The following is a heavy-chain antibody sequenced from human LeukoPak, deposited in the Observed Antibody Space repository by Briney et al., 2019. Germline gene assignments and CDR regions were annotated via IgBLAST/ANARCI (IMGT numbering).Heavy chain of an antibody. J-gene: IGHJ4*02. CDR3: ARVSMRGSSSSAYFDY. V-gene: IGHV1-2*02. D-gene: IGHD6-6*01. Sequence: GSSVKVSCKASGYTFTGYYMHWVRQAPGQGLEWMGWINPNSGGTNYAQKFQGRVTMTRDTSISTAYMELSRLRSDDTAVYYCARVSMRGSSSSAYFDYWGQGTLVTVSS. CDR2: INPNSGGT. CDR1: GYTFTGYY.